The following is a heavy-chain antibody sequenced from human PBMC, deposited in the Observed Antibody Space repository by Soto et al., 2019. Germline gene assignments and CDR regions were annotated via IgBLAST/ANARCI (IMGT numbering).Heavy chain of an antibody. V-gene: IGHV3-21*01. CDR3: ARLPTDS. Sequence: EVQLVESGGGLVKPGDSLRLSCAVSGFTFSSYTMTWVRQAPGKGLEWVSSISSSSSYMYYADSLKGRFTISRDNAKNSLYLQMNGLRAEDTAVYYCARLPTDSWGQGTLVTVSS. CDR2: ISSSSSYM. D-gene: IGHD2-21*01. J-gene: IGHJ5*02. CDR1: GFTFSSYT.